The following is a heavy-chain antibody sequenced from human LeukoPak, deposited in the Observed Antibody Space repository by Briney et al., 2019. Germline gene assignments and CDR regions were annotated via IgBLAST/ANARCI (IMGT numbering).Heavy chain of an antibody. CDR3: VRDRTTVRGNWFDP. CDR2: INPNRGNT. V-gene: IGHV1-2*02. J-gene: IGHJ5*02. D-gene: IGHD3-10*01. Sequence: GASVKVSCEASGYTFTGYYMHWVRQAPGQGLEWMGWINPNRGNTFYAQKFQGRVTVTRDTSISTAYMELSGLRSDDTAMYYCVRDRTTVRGNWFDPWGQGTLVTVSS. CDR1: GYTFTGYY.